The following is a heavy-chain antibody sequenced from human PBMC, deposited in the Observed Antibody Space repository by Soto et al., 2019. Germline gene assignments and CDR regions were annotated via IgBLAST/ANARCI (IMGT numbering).Heavy chain of an antibody. V-gene: IGHV3-74*01. Sequence: EVQLVESGGDLVQRGGSLRLSCAASGFPFSSYWMHWVRHTPGKGLDWVARISGDGVTTYYADSVTGRFTVSRDNAKNTLSRHISGLRAEDTAVYYCAREYYGLLTGYYTDYWGQGTLVSVSS. D-gene: IGHD3-9*01. CDR3: AREYYGLLTGYYTDY. CDR2: ISGDGVTT. J-gene: IGHJ4*02. CDR1: GFPFSSYW.